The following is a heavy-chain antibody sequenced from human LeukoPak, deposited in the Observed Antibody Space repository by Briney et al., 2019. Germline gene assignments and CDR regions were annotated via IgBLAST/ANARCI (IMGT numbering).Heavy chain of an antibody. CDR3: ARGGSGSPDAFDI. Sequence: SETLSLTCTVSGGSISSYYWSWIRQPPGKGLEWIGYIYHSGSTYYNPSLKSRVTISVDRSKNQFSLKLSSVTAADTAVYYCARGGSGSPDAFDIWGQGTMVTVSS. CDR1: GGSISSYY. D-gene: IGHD1-26*01. J-gene: IGHJ3*02. CDR2: IYHSGST. V-gene: IGHV4-59*12.